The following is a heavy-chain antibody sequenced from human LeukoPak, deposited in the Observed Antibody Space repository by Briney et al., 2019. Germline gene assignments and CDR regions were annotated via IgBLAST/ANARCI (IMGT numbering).Heavy chain of an antibody. V-gene: IGHV1-18*01. CDR3: ARDRHDFWSGYYVLDAFDI. Sequence: ASVKVSCKASGYTFTSYGISWVRQAPGQGLEWMGWISAYNGNTNYAQKLQGRVTMTTDTSTSTAYMELRSLRSDDTAVYYCARDRHDFWSGYYVLDAFDIWGQGTMVTVSS. CDR1: GYTFTSYG. D-gene: IGHD3-3*01. CDR2: ISAYNGNT. J-gene: IGHJ3*02.